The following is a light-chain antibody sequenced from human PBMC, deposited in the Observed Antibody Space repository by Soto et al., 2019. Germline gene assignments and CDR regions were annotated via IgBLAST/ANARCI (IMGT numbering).Light chain of an antibody. CDR1: QTVSNNY. CDR3: QQYAGPPTS. J-gene: IGKJ5*01. V-gene: IGKV3-20*01. Sequence: EIVCAKSPDTRSLAAVDRAALSCRASQTVSNNYLAWCQQKPGQAPRVIMYGASRRATGIPDRFSGGGSGTDFTLTISRLEPGDFAVYFCQQYAGPPTSFGQGARLEIK. CDR2: GAS.